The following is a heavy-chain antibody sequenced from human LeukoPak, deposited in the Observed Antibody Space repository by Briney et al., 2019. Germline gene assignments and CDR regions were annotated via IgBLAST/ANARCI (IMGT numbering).Heavy chain of an antibody. CDR3: ARLFRLYDGSGSYYHNWFDP. D-gene: IGHD3-10*01. Sequence: GESLKISCKDSGYSFTNYWIGWVRQLPGKGLEWMGVIYLGDSDTKYSPSFQGQVTISGDKSISTAYLQWSSLKASDTAMYYCARLFRLYDGSGSYYHNWFDPWGQGTLVTVSS. CDR2: IYLGDSDT. CDR1: GYSFTNYW. V-gene: IGHV5-51*01. J-gene: IGHJ5*02.